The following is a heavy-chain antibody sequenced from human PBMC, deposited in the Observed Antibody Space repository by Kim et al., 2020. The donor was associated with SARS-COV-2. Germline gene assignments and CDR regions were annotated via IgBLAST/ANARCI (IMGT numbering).Heavy chain of an antibody. V-gene: IGHV4-59*13. Sequence: SETLSLTCTVSGGSISSYYWSWIRQPPGKGLEWIGYIYYSGSTNYNPSLKSRVTISVDTSKNQFSLKLSSVTAADTAVYYCARVLGGQNSSSSRGDYYYYGMDVWGQGTTVTVSS. CDR3: ARVLGGQNSSSSRGDYYYYGMDV. CDR1: GGSISSYY. J-gene: IGHJ6*02. D-gene: IGHD6-6*01. CDR2: IYYSGST.